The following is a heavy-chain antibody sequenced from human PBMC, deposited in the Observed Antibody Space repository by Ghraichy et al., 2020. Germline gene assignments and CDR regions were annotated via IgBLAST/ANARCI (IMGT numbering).Heavy chain of an antibody. CDR3: AAAPNPSFTSDRSGLLPHIGDALDF. J-gene: IGHJ3*01. CDR1: GFPFTNSA. D-gene: IGHD3-22*01. V-gene: IGHV1-58*01. Sequence: SVKVSCKASGFPFTNSAVQWVRHARGESLEWICWISGGLHGNTYYPPYLQERVNITSDMSTSTAYMLLTSLRSEDTAVYYCAAAPNPSFTSDRSGLLPHIGDALDFWSQGTMLLISS. CDR2: ISGGLHGNT.